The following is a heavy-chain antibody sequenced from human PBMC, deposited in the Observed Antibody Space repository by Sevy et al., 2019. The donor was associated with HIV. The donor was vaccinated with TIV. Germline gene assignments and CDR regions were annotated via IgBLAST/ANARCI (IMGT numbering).Heavy chain of an antibody. CDR3: AKLYGDYYYYGMDV. CDR2: ISGSGGST. Sequence: GGSLKISCAASGFTFSSYAMSWVRQAPGKGLEWVSAISGSGGSTYYADSVNGRFTISRDNSKNTLYLQMNSLRAEDTDVYYCAKLYGDYYYYGMDVWGQGTTVTVSS. D-gene: IGHD4-17*01. V-gene: IGHV3-23*01. CDR1: GFTFSSYA. J-gene: IGHJ6*02.